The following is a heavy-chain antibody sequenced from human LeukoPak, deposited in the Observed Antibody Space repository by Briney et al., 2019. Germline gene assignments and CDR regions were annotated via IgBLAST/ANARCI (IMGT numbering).Heavy chain of an antibody. CDR1: GYTFTSYY. CDR3: ARDGPNDSSGYGMYYFDY. D-gene: IGHD3-22*01. CDR2: INPSGGST. V-gene: IGHV1-46*01. Sequence: ASVKVSCKASGYTFTSYYMHWVRQAPGQGLEWMGIINPSGGSTSYAQKFQGRVTMTRDTSTSTVYMELSSLRSEDTAVYYCARDGPNDSSGYGMYYFDYWGQGTLVTVSS. J-gene: IGHJ4*02.